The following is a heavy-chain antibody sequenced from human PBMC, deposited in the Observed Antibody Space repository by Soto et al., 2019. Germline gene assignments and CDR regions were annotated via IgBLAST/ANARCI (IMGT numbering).Heavy chain of an antibody. V-gene: IGHV3-33*01. CDR3: ARDSHVGSGWQLTADY. Sequence: PGGSLRLSCAASGFTFSSYGMHWVRQAPSKGLEWVAVIWYDGSNKYYAESVKGRFTISRDNSKNTLYLQMNSLRAEDTAVYYCARDSHVGSGWQLTADYWGQGTLVTVSS. CDR1: GFTFSSYG. J-gene: IGHJ4*02. CDR2: IWYDGSNK. D-gene: IGHD6-19*01.